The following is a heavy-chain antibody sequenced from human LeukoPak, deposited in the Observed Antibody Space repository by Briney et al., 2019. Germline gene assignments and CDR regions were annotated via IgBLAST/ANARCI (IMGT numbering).Heavy chain of an antibody. D-gene: IGHD5-18*01. Sequence: SETLSLTCAVYGGSFSGYYWSWIRQPPGKGLEWIGEINHSGSTNYNPSLKSRVTISGDTSKNQFSLKLSSVTAADTAVYYCARGRGYSYANDPWGQGTLVTVSS. CDR3: ARGRGYSYANDP. CDR1: GGSFSGYY. CDR2: INHSGST. J-gene: IGHJ5*02. V-gene: IGHV4-34*01.